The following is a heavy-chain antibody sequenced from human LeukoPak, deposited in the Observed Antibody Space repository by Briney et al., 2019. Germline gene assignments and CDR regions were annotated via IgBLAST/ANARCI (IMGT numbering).Heavy chain of an antibody. J-gene: IGHJ4*02. D-gene: IGHD5-24*01. Sequence: PGGSLRLSCAASGFTFSNYAMTWVRQAPGKGLEWVSANSGSGETTFYADSVKGRFTISRDNSKNTLYLQMNNLRAEDTAVYYCAKDQEMATVRGYFDYWGQGTLVTVSS. CDR3: AKDQEMATVRGYFDY. CDR1: GFTFSNYA. CDR2: NSGSGETT. V-gene: IGHV3-23*01.